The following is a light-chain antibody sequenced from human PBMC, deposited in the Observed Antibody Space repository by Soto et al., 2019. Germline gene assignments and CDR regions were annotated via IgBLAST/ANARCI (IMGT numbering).Light chain of an antibody. CDR2: DVS. V-gene: IGLV2-14*01. CDR3: SSYTSSSPRV. Sequence: QSALTQPASVSGSPGQSITISCTGTSSDVGGYNYVSWYQQHPGKAPKLMIYDVSNRPLGVSNRFSGSKSGNTASLTISGLQAEDEADYYCSSYTSSSPRVFGTGTKLTVL. J-gene: IGLJ1*01. CDR1: SSDVGGYNY.